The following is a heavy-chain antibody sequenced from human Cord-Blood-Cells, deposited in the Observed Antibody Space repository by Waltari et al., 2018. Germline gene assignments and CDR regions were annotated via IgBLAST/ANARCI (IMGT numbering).Heavy chain of an antibody. J-gene: IGHJ4*02. CDR3: ARPGNYSNFDY. CDR2: IWYDGSNK. CDR1: GFTFSSYG. Sequence: QVQLVESGGGVVQPGRSLRLSCAASGFTFSSYGMHWVRQAPGKGLGWVAVIWYDGSNKYYADSVKGRFTISRDNSKNTLYLQMNSLRAEDTAVYYCARPGNYSNFDYWGQGTLVTVSS. D-gene: IGHD4-4*01. V-gene: IGHV3-33*01.